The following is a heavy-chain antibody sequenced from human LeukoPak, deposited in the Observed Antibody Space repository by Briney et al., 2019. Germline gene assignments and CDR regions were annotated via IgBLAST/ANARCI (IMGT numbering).Heavy chain of an antibody. D-gene: IGHD1-26*01. CDR3: AKDWSYQGNYYYMDV. Sequence: PGGSLRLACAAAGFTFVIYAMSWVRQPPGKGLEWVATISGRVVSTYYGDSVEGRFTISTDNPKNTLYLQMNSLRGEDTAVYYCAKDWSYQGNYYYMDVWGTGTTVTTSS. J-gene: IGHJ6*03. V-gene: IGHV3-23*01. CDR2: ISGRVVST. CDR1: GFTFVIYA.